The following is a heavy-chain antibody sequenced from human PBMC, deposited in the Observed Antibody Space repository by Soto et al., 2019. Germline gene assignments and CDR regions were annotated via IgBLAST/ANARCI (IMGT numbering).Heavy chain of an antibody. Sequence: QVQLVQSGAEVKKPGSSVKVSCKASGGTFSSYAISWVRQAPGQGLEWMGGIIPIFGTANYAQKFQGRVTITADESTSKADMELSSLRSGDTAVYYCARDEIAAAGTGGVSFRVYYYYGMDVWGQGTTVTVSS. D-gene: IGHD6-13*01. J-gene: IGHJ6*02. CDR3: ARDEIAAAGTGGVSFRVYYYYGMDV. V-gene: IGHV1-69*01. CDR1: GGTFSSYA. CDR2: IIPIFGTA.